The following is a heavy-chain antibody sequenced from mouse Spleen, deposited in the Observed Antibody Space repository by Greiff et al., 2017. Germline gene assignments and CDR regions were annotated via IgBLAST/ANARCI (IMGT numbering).Heavy chain of an antibody. CDR2: ISSGGGNT. CDR1: GFTFSSYA. D-gene: IGHD4-1*01. CDR3: ARRMGRGAMDY. V-gene: IGHV5-9-3*01. Sequence: EVQGVESGGGLVKLGGSLKLSCAASGFTFSSYAMSWVRQTPEKRLEWVATISSGGGNTYYPDSVKGRFTISRDNAKNTLYLQMSSLKSEDTAMYYCARRMGRGAMDYWGQGTSVTVSS. J-gene: IGHJ4*01.